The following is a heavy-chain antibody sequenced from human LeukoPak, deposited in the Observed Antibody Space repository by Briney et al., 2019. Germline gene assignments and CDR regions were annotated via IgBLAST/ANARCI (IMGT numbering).Heavy chain of an antibody. V-gene: IGHV4-59*08. J-gene: IGHJ4*02. D-gene: IGHD3-22*01. CDR3: ATEGYYDSSGYNDY. CDR1: GGSISSYY. Sequence: PSETLSLTCTASGGSISSYYWSWIRQPPGKGLEWIGYIYYSGSTNYNPSLKSRVTISVDTSKNQFSLKLSSVPAADTAVYYCATEGYYDSSGYNDYWGQGTLVTVSS. CDR2: IYYSGST.